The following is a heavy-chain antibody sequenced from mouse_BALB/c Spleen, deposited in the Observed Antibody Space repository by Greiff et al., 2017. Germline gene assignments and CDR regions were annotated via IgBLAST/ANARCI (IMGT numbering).Heavy chain of an antibody. J-gene: IGHJ4*01. CDR1: GFTFSSFG. V-gene: IGHV5-17*02. CDR2: ISSGSSTI. Sequence: EVQVVESGGGLVQPGGSRKLSCAASGFTFSSFGMHWVRQAPEKGMEWVAYISSGSSTIYYADTVKGRFTISRDNPKNTLFLQMTSLRSEDTAMYYCGIYYYGSSDAMDYWGQGTSVTVSA. D-gene: IGHD1-1*01. CDR3: GIYYYGSSDAMDY.